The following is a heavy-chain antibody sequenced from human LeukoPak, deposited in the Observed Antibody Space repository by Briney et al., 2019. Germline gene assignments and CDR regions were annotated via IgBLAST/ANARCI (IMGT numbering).Heavy chain of an antibody. J-gene: IGHJ6*02. D-gene: IGHD2-2*01. CDR1: GFSFSSYE. V-gene: IGHV3-48*03. Sequence: GGSLRLSCAASGFSFSSYEMNWVRQAPGKGLEWVSFMSSSGDTVNYVDSVKGRFTISRDNAKNSLFLQMNSLRAEDTAVYYCARWFCTSTSCHYYYYGMDVWGQGTTVTVSS. CDR2: MSSSGDTV. CDR3: ARWFCTSTSCHYYYYGMDV.